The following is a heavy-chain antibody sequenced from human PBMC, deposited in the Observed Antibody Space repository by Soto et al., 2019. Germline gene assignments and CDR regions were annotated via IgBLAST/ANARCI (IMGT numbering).Heavy chain of an antibody. V-gene: IGHV3-30-3*01. CDR2: ISYDGSNK. CDR1: GFTFSSYA. D-gene: IGHD3-10*01. CDR3: AREHYYGSGSYYNYYYYGMDV. J-gene: IGHJ6*02. Sequence: PGGSLRLSCAASGFTFSSYAMHWVRQAPGKGLEWVAVISYDGSNKYYADSVKGRFTISRDNSKNTLYLQMNSLRAEDTAVYYCAREHYYGSGSYYNYYYYGMDVWGQGTTVTVSS.